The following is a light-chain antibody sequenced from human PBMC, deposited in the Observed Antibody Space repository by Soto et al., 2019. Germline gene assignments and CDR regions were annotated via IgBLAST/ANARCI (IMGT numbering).Light chain of an antibody. CDR3: QQYQDGWK. CDR1: QDVSSN. Sequence: EMVVTQSPATLSVSPGERATLSCRASQDVSSNLAWYQQKPGQAPSLLIYGASTRATGTPARFSGSGSGTEFTLTISSLQSEDSAVYYCQQYQDGWKFGQGTKVDIK. CDR2: GAS. V-gene: IGKV3-15*01. J-gene: IGKJ1*01.